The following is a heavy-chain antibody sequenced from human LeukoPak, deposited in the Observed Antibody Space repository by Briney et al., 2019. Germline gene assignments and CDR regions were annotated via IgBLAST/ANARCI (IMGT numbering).Heavy chain of an antibody. CDR1: GGSISSSSYY. Sequence: SETLSLTCTVSGGSISSSSYYWGWIRQPPGKGLEWIGSIYYSGSTYYNPSLKSRVTISVDTSKNQFSLKLSSVTAADTAVYYCARLRWEEEAFDIWGQGTMVTVSS. J-gene: IGHJ3*02. CDR3: ARLRWEEEAFDI. CDR2: IYYSGST. V-gene: IGHV4-39*07. D-gene: IGHD1-26*01.